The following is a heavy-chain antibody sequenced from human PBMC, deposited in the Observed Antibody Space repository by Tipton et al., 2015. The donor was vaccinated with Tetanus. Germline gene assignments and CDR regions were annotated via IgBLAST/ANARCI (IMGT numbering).Heavy chain of an antibody. CDR2: ISSGSMSI. CDR1: GFSLSLYE. J-gene: IGHJ4*02. Sequence: SLRLSCEVSGFSLSLYEMNWVRQAPGKGLEWVSSISSGSMSIYYADSVMGRFTISRDNAKNSLYLQMNSLRAEDTAVYYCARSTGFDYWGQGTLVTVSS. V-gene: IGHV3-48*03. CDR3: ARSTGFDY.